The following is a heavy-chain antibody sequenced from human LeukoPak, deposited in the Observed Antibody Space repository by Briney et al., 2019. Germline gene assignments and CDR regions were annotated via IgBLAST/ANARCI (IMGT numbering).Heavy chain of an antibody. CDR1: GFTFSNYK. J-gene: IGHJ4*02. D-gene: IGHD4-23*01. V-gene: IGHV3-48*03. CDR3: ARGLLTGGNADPPLDY. CDR2: ISSSGSII. Sequence: GGSLRLSCAASGFTFSNYKMNWVRQAPGKGLEWVSYISSSGSIIYYSDSVKGRFTISRDNAKNSLYLQMNSLRAEDTAVYYCARGLLTGGNADPPLDYWGQGTLVTVSS.